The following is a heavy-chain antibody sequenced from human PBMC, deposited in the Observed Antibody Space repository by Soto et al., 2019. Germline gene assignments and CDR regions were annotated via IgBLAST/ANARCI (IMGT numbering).Heavy chain of an antibody. V-gene: IGHV4-34*01. CDR2: INHSGST. CDR1: GVSFSGYY. D-gene: IGHD3-9*01. CDR3: ARGGTDDILTGYRDRYWYFDL. Sequence: ASETLSLTCAVYGVSFSGYYWIWIRQPPGKGLEWIGEINHSGSTNYNPSLKSRVTISVDTSKNQFSLKLSSVTAADTAVYYCARGGTDDILTGYRDRYWYFDLWGRGTLVTVSS. J-gene: IGHJ2*01.